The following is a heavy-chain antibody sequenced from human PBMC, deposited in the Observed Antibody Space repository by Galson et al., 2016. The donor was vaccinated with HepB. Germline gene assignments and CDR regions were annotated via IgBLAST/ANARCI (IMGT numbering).Heavy chain of an antibody. CDR2: IWYDGSNK. D-gene: IGHD4-23*01. CDR1: GFTFSTYD. J-gene: IGHJ5*02. CDR3: AGGHGGNSGWFDP. Sequence: SLRLSCAASGFTFSTYDMHWVRQAPGKGLEWVAVIWYDGSNKYYADSVKGRFTISRDNSKDTLYLQRNTLRVEDTAVYYWAGGHGGNSGWFDPWGQGTLVTVSS. V-gene: IGHV3-33*01.